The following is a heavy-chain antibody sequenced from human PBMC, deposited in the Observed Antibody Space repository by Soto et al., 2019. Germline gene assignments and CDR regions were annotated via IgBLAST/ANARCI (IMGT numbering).Heavy chain of an antibody. D-gene: IGHD5-18*01. CDR2: ISYDGSNK. V-gene: IGHV3-30*03. Sequence: ESGGGVVQPGRSLRLSCAASGFTFSSYGMHWVRQAPGKGLEWVAVISYDGSNKYYADSVKGRFTISRDNSKNTLYLQMNSLRAEDTAVYYCADSEAAMVTSLGYWGRGTLVAVSA. CDR1: GFTFSSYG. J-gene: IGHJ4*02. CDR3: ADSEAAMVTSLGY.